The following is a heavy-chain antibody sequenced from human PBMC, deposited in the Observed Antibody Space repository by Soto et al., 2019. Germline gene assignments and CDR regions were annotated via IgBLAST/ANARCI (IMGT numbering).Heavy chain of an antibody. CDR2: IYYSGST. V-gene: IGHV4-59*01. D-gene: IGHD2-15*01. Sequence: PSETLSLTCTVSGGSISTYYWSWIRQPPGKGLEWIGYIYYSGSTSYNPSLKSRVTISVDTSKNQFSLKLRSVTAADTAVYYCARDRGYDAHDYYYNAMDVWGQGTMVTVSS. CDR3: ARDRGYDAHDYYYNAMDV. J-gene: IGHJ6*02. CDR1: GGSISTYY.